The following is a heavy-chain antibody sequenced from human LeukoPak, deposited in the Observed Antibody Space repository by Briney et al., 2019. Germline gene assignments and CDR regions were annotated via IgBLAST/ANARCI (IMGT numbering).Heavy chain of an antibody. CDR2: ISSNGGST. Sequence: GGSLRLSCAASGFTFSSYAMHWVRQAPGKGLEYVSAISSNGGSTYYANSVKGRFTISRDNSKNTLYLQMGSLRAEDMAVYYCARALAVAGNWFDPWGQGTLVTVSS. D-gene: IGHD6-19*01. J-gene: IGHJ5*02. CDR1: GFTFSSYA. CDR3: ARALAVAGNWFDP. V-gene: IGHV3-64*01.